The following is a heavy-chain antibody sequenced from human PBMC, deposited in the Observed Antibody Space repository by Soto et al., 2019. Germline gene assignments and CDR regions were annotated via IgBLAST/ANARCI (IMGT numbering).Heavy chain of an antibody. V-gene: IGHV4-4*07. CDR2: IYASGRT. D-gene: IGHD3-9*01. CDR1: GVSITPYF. CDR3: ARHFDVDPSLDHYYFDL. J-gene: IGHJ2*01. Sequence: QVQLQESGPGRVKPSETLSLTCTVSGVSITPYFWSWIRQPAGEAPEWLGHIYASGRTTYNPSLKSRVTMFVSQTQVSLRLTSVTAADTAVYYCARHFDVDPSLDHYYFDLWGRGALVTVSS.